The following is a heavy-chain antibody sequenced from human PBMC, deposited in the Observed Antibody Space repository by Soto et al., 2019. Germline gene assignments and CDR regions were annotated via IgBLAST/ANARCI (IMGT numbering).Heavy chain of an antibody. CDR2: IIPISGTA. V-gene: IGHV1-69*01. CDR3: ARVGYDSSGYYWGGGAIYYYYYGMDV. CDR1: GGTFSSYA. D-gene: IGHD3-22*01. J-gene: IGHJ6*01. Sequence: QVQLVQSGAEVKKPGSSVKVSCKASGGTFSSYAISWVRQAPGQGLEWMGGIIPISGTANYAQKFQGRVTITADESTSTAYMELSSLRSEDSTLYYGARVGYDSSGYYWGGGAIYYYYYGMDVWGPGTTVTVSS.